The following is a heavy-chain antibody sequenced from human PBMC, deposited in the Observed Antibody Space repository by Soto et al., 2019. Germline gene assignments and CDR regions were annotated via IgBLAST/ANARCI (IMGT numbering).Heavy chain of an antibody. CDR2: IHYSGST. J-gene: IGHJ4*02. D-gene: IGHD2-8*01. CDR3: ARHEGNGNVWPLDY. Sequence: SETLSLTCTVSGDSIGTTHSYWAWIRQSPGKGLEWIGNIHYSGSTYYMPSLRSRVTLSVDTSKNQFSLRLTSVTAEDTAVYYCARHEGNGNVWPLDYWGQGILVTVS. CDR1: GDSIGTTHSY. V-gene: IGHV4-39*01.